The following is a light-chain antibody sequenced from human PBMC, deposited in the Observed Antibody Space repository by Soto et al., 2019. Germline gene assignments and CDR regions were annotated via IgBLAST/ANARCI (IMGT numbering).Light chain of an antibody. J-gene: IGLJ2*01. CDR1: SSDVGNYNL. V-gene: IGLV2-23*01. CDR2: EGG. CDR3: CSCALRSTLI. Sequence: QSALTQPASVSGSPGQSITISCTGTSSDVGNYNLVSWYQQYPGKAPKLMIYEGGKRPSGVSNRFSGSKSGNTASLTISGLQAEDEADYYFCSCALRSTLIFGGGTKLTVL.